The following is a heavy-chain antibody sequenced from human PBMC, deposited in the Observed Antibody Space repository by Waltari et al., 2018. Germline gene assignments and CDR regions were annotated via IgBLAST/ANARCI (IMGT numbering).Heavy chain of an antibody. CDR2: IYTGGST. V-gene: IGHV3-53*01. CDR1: GFTVSRNH. Sequence: VQLVESGGGLIQPGGSLRLSCAASGFTVSRNHMTWVRQAPGKGLEWVSLIYTGGSTSYADSVKGRFTISRDNSKNTLYLQMNSLRAEDTAVYYCARHQGVYCGGDCPLDYWGQGTLVTVSS. J-gene: IGHJ4*02. CDR3: ARHQGVYCGGDCPLDY. D-gene: IGHD2-21*02.